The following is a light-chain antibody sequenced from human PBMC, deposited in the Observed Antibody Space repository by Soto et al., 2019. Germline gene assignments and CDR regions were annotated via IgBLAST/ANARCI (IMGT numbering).Light chain of an antibody. V-gene: IGKV3-11*01. Sequence: EIVFTQSPATLSLSPGERATLSCRASQTINRYLAWYQQKPGQAPRLLIYDASNSATGIPARFSGSGSGTDFTLTISSLEPEDFAVYYCQQYNNWPTFGRGTKVDIK. J-gene: IGKJ1*01. CDR3: QQYNNWPT. CDR1: QTINRY. CDR2: DAS.